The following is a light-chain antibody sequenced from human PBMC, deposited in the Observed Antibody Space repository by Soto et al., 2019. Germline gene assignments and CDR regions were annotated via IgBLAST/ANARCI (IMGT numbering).Light chain of an antibody. J-gene: IGLJ1*01. Sequence: QSALTQPASASGSPGQSVTISCTGTSSDVGGYNYVSWYQQHPGKAPKLMIYDVSKRPSGFPDGFSGSKSSNTASLTVSGLQDEDEADYYCSSYAGSLYIFGTGTKLTVL. CDR3: SSYAGSLYI. CDR1: SSDVGGYNY. V-gene: IGLV2-8*01. CDR2: DVS.